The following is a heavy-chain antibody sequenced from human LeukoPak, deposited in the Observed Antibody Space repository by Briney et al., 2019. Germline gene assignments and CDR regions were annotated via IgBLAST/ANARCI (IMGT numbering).Heavy chain of an antibody. D-gene: IGHD2-2*01. CDR3: ARDRLRYCTSISGYIPLL. J-gene: IGHJ1*01. CDR2: ISWDGGST. Sequence: GGSLRLSCAASGFTFDDYAMHWVRQTPGKGLEWVSFISWDGGSTFYADSVTGRFTISRDNSKNSLYLQMNSLRTEDTALYYCARDRLRYCTSISGYIPLLGGQGTLVTVSS. V-gene: IGHV3-43D*03. CDR1: GFTFDDYA.